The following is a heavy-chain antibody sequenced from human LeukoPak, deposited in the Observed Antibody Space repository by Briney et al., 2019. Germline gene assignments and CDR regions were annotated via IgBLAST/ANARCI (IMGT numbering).Heavy chain of an antibody. Sequence: GGSLRLSCAASGFTFSSYAMHWVRQAPGKGLEYVSAISSNGGSTYYANSVKGRFTISRDNSKNTLYLQMGSLRAEDMAVYYCAREGQAYDAFDIRGQGTMVTVSS. J-gene: IGHJ3*02. CDR1: GFTFSSYA. CDR3: AREGQAYDAFDI. V-gene: IGHV3-64*01. CDR2: ISSNGGST.